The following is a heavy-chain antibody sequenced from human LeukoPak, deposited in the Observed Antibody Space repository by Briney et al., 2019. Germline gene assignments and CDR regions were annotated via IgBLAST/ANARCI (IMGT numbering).Heavy chain of an antibody. CDR2: IHHSGST. Sequence: SETLSLTCAVSGYSISSGYYWGWIRQTPGKGLEWIGSIHHSGSTYYNPSLKSRVTILMDTSKNHFSLKLSSVTAADTAVYYCAGKYYYHSSGYFYVDYWGQGTLVTVSS. CDR3: AGKYYYHSSGYFYVDY. J-gene: IGHJ4*02. D-gene: IGHD3-22*01. CDR1: GYSISSGYY. V-gene: IGHV4-38-2*01.